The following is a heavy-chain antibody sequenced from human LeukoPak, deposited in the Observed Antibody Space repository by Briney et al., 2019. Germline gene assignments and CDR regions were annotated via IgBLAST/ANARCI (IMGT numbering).Heavy chain of an antibody. V-gene: IGHV1-18*01. CDR1: GYTFTSYG. J-gene: IGHJ4*02. Sequence: ASVKVSCKASGYTFTSYGITWVRQAPGQGLEWMGWISAYNGNTNYAQKLQGRVTMTTDTSTSTAYMELSSLRSEDTAVYYCARDLGYSGYDLPDYWGQGTLVTVSS. CDR2: ISAYNGNT. D-gene: IGHD5-12*01. CDR3: ARDLGYSGYDLPDY.